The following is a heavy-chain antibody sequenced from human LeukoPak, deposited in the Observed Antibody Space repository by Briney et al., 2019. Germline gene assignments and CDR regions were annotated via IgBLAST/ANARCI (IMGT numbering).Heavy chain of an antibody. CDR1: GGSISSSNW. J-gene: IGHJ4*02. CDR3: ASSPWYSSSWYYFDY. CDR2: INHSGST. V-gene: IGHV4-4*02. D-gene: IGHD6-13*01. Sequence: SGTLSLTCAVSGGSISSSNWWSWVRQPPGKGLEWIGEINHSGSTNYNPSLKSRVTISVDTSKNQFSLKLSSVTAADTAVYYCASSPWYSSSWYYFDYWGQGTLVTVSS.